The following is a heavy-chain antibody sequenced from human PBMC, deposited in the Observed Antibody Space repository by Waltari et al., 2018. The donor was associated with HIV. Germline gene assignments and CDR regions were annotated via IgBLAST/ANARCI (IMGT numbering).Heavy chain of an antibody. Sequence: QVQLVQSGAEVKKPGASVKVSCKASGYTFTGYYMPWVRQAPGQGLEWMGWINPNSGGTNYAQKFQGRVTMTRDTSISTAYMELTRLRSDDTAVYYCARDPYRGAVAGKVCWGQGTLVTVSS. CDR1: GYTFTGYY. CDR2: INPNSGGT. CDR3: ARDPYRGAVAGKVC. V-gene: IGHV1-2*02. J-gene: IGHJ4*02. D-gene: IGHD6-19*01.